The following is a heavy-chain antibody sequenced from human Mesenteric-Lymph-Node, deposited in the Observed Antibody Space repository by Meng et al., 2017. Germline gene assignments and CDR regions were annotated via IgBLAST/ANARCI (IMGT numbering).Heavy chain of an antibody. J-gene: IGHJ4*02. CDR3: ARHVYGDSYGF. D-gene: IGHD4-17*01. CDR2: VRYSGTA. Sequence: GPGRLKPPKHLSPHFTAPGGSTSSRSYYWGWIRQPPGKGLEWIGSVRYSGTAYYNPSLTSRVTISVDTSKNQFSLNLSSLTAADTAVYYCARHVYGDSYGFWGQGTLVTVSS. V-gene: IGHV4-39*01. CDR1: GGSTSSRSYY.